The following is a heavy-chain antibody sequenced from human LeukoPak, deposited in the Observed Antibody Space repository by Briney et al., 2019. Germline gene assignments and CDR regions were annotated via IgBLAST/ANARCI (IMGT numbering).Heavy chain of an antibody. CDR1: GGSISSYY. CDR3: AREPIYYDFWSGPTGYFDY. Sequence: PSETLSLTCTVSGGSISSYYWSWIRQPPGKGLEWIGYIYYSGSTNYNPSLKSRVTISVDTSKNQFSLKLSSVTAADTAVYYCAREPIYYDFWSGPTGYFDYWGQGTLVTVSS. J-gene: IGHJ4*02. CDR2: IYYSGST. D-gene: IGHD3-3*01. V-gene: IGHV4-59*01.